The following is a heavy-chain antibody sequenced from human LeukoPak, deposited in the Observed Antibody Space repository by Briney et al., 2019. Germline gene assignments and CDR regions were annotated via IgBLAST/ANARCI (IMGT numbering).Heavy chain of an antibody. CDR1: GYSFTNYW. CDR3: ASHYDILTGSDPNVPIDAFDI. D-gene: IGHD3-9*01. Sequence: GESLKISCKGSGYSFTNYWIGWVRQMPGRGLEWMGILYPGDSDTRYSPSFQGQVTISADKSISTAYLQWSSLKASDTAMYYCASHYDILTGSDPNVPIDAFDIWGQGTMVTVSS. V-gene: IGHV5-51*01. J-gene: IGHJ3*02. CDR2: LYPGDSDT.